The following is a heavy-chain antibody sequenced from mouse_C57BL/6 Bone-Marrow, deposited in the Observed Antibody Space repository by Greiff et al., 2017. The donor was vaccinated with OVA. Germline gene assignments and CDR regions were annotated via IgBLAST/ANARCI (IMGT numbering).Heavy chain of an antibody. CDR2: IYPGSGST. Sequence: QVQLQQSGAELVKPGASVKMSCKASGYTFTSYWITWVKQRPGQGLEWIGDIYPGSGSTNYNEKFKSKATLTVDTSSSTAYMQLSSLTSEDSAVYYCAREGDYDYDHYAMDYWGQGTSVTVSS. J-gene: IGHJ4*01. CDR1: GYTFTSYW. V-gene: IGHV1-55*01. D-gene: IGHD2-4*01. CDR3: AREGDYDYDHYAMDY.